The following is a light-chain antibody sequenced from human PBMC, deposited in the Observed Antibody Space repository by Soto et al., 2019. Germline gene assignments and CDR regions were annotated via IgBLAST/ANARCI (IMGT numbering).Light chain of an antibody. CDR3: QHYHSYSEA. J-gene: IGKJ1*01. V-gene: IGKV1-5*01. CDR2: AAS. CDR1: QTISSW. Sequence: DIPMTQTPSTLSGSVAARVTITCRASQTISSWLGWYQQKPGKAPKLLIYAASRLESGVPQRFSGSGSGTEFTLTLRSLQPDDFATYYRQHYHSYSEAFGQGTKVDI.